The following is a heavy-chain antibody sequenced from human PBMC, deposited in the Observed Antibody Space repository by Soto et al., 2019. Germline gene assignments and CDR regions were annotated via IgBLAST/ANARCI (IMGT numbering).Heavy chain of an antibody. D-gene: IGHD3-16*02. Sequence: SETLSLTCTVSGGSISGYYWSWIRQPPGKGLEWIGYMYNTGSTNYNPSLKSRVTISVDKSKNQFSLKLSSVTAADTAVYYCARVMITFGGVIVTSMGAFDIWGQGTMVTVSS. CDR2: MYNTGST. CDR1: GGSISGYY. J-gene: IGHJ3*02. V-gene: IGHV4-59*12. CDR3: ARVMITFGGVIVTSMGAFDI.